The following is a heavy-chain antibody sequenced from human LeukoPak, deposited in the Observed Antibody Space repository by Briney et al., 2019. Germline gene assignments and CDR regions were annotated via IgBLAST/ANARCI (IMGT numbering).Heavy chain of an antibody. CDR3: ARGRSTRCFAS. V-gene: IGHV1-46*03. D-gene: IGHD2-2*01. J-gene: IGHJ4*02. CDR1: GYTFTSYY. Sequence: GASVKLSCTASGYTFTSYYMHWVRQAPGQGLEWVGIINTSGGSTSYAQTFKGRVTISRDTSKSTVYMELSSLRSEDTAVYYCARGRSTRCFASWGEGTLVTVSS. CDR2: INTSGGST.